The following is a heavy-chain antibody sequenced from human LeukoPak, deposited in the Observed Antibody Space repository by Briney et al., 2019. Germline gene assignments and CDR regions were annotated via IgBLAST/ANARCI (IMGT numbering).Heavy chain of an antibody. V-gene: IGHV1-2*02. J-gene: IGHJ3*02. D-gene: IGHD6-13*01. CDR1: GGTFSSYA. CDR3: AREGFVDPTAGDAFDI. Sequence: GASVKVSCKASGGTFSSYAISWVRQAPGQGLEWMGWINPNSGGTNYAQKFQGRVTMTRDTSISTAYMELSRLRSDDTAVHYCAREGFVDPTAGDAFDIWGQGTMVTVSS. CDR2: INPNSGGT.